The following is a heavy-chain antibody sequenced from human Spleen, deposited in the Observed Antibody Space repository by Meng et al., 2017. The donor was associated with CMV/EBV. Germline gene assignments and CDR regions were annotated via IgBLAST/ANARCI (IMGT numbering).Heavy chain of an antibody. CDR1: GSTFKSYA. Sequence: GGSLRLSCTASGSTFKSYAMTWVRQVPGKGLEWISLISDSGDSPYYEDSVKCRFTISRDNSKNIVYLQMKSLRVDDTARYYCTRTLNGYGGEDSWGQGTLVTVSS. CDR3: TRTLNGYGGEDS. D-gene: IGHD5-18*01. V-gene: IGHV3-23*01. J-gene: IGHJ4*02. CDR2: ISDSGDSP.